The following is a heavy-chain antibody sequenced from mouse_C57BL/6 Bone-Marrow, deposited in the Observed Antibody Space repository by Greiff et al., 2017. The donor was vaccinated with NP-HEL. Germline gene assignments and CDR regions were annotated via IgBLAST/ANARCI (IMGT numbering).Heavy chain of an antibody. CDR3: TPVAMDY. Sequence: EVQGVESGAELVRPGASVKLSCTASGFNIKDDYMHWVKQRPEQGLEWIGWIDPENGDTEYASKFQGKATITADTSSNTAYLQLSSLTSEDTAVYYCTPVAMDYWGQGTSVTVSS. CDR1: GFNIKDDY. J-gene: IGHJ4*01. V-gene: IGHV14-4*01. CDR2: IDPENGDT.